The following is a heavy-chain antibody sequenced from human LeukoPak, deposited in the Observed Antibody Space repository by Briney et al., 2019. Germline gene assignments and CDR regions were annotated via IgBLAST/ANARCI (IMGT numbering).Heavy chain of an antibody. V-gene: IGHV3-30-3*01. Sequence: QAGGSLRLSCAASGFTFSSYAMHWVRQAPGKGLEWVAVISYDGSNKYYADSVKGRFTISRDNSKNTLYLQMNSLRAEDTAVYYCARPLPGGSSGWYPDYWGQGTLVTVSS. D-gene: IGHD6-19*01. CDR2: ISYDGSNK. CDR3: ARPLPGGSSGWYPDY. CDR1: GFTFSSYA. J-gene: IGHJ4*02.